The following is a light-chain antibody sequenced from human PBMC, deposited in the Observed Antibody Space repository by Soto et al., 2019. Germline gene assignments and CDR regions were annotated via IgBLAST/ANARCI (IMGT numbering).Light chain of an antibody. CDR1: QDIDIW. CDR3: QQYNFYTWT. V-gene: IGKV1-5*03. J-gene: IGKJ1*01. CDR2: RAS. Sequence: DIQMTQSPSTLSASMGDRVTITCRASQDIDIWLAWYQQKPGKAPKFLISRASILENGVPSRFSGSGSGTEFTLTISSLQPDYFATYYCQQYNFYTWTFGQGTKVEIK.